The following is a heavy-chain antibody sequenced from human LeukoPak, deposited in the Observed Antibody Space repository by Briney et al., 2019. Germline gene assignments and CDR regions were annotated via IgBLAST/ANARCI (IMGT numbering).Heavy chain of an antibody. CDR2: IYYSGST. V-gene: IGHV4-31*03. CDR3: ARDHSYYFGSQTSTLDV. Sequence: PSQTLSLTCTVSGGSISSGGYYWGWIRQHPGKGLEWIGYIYYSGSTYYNPSLKSRVTISVDTSKNQFSLKLSSVTAADTAVYYCARDHSYYFGSQTSTLDVWGQGTAVTVSS. CDR1: GGSISSGGYY. J-gene: IGHJ6*02. D-gene: IGHD3-10*01.